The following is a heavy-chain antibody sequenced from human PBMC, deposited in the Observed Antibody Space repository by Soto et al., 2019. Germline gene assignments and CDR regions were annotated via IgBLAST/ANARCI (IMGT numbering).Heavy chain of an antibody. CDR3: ARGALPLSSSYYYYYYMDV. CDR1: GFTFSSYA. D-gene: IGHD6-6*01. Sequence: PGGSLRLSCAASGFTFSSYAMSWVRQAPGKGLEWVSAISGSGGSTYYADSVKGRFTISRDNSKNTLYLQMNSLRAEDTAVYYCARGALPLSSSYYYYYYMDVWGKGTTVTVSS. V-gene: IGHV3-23*01. CDR2: ISGSGGST. J-gene: IGHJ6*03.